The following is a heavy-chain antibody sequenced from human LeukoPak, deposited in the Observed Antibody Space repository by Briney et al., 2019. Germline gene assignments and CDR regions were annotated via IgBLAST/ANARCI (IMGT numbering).Heavy chain of an antibody. J-gene: IGHJ4*02. V-gene: IGHV3-30*04. CDR3: ARPFHGYCSTMTCPIGY. CDR2: VSDDGTNK. CDR1: GFTFSSYA. Sequence: PGGSLRLSCVASGFTFSSYAMHWVRQAPGKGLEWMTVVSDDGTNKYYADSVKGRFTISRDNSKNTLYLQMTSLRPEDTAVYHCARPFHGYCSTMTCPIGYRGQGTLVTVSS. D-gene: IGHD2-2*03.